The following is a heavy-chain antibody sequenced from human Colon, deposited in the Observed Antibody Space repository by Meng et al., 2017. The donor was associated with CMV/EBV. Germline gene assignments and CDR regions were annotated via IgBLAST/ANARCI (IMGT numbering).Heavy chain of an antibody. J-gene: IGHJ4*02. CDR3: TREGFDY. V-gene: IGHV1-2*06. CDR2: IKPSTGDT. CDR1: GYTFTGYW. Sequence: QVQLVQSGVEVKQPGTSVNLSCKASGYTFTGYWMHWVRQAPGQGLEWMGRIKPSTGDTNYAQNVQGRVTVTRDTSISTVYMEVNSLTSDDTAVYYCTREGFDYWGQGALVTVSS.